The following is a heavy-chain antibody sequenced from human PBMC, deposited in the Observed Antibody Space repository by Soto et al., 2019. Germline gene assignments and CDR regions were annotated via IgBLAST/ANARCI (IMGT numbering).Heavy chain of an antibody. D-gene: IGHD2-2*01. V-gene: IGHV4-39*01. CDR2: IYYSGST. CDR1: GGSISSSSYY. Sequence: SETLSLTCTVSGGSISSSSYYWCWIRHPPGKGLEWIGSIYYSGSTYYNPSLKSRVTISVDTSKNQFSLKLSSVTAADTAVYYCARQRDDCSSTSCYRVIDYWGQGTLVTVS. J-gene: IGHJ4*02. CDR3: ARQRDDCSSTSCYRVIDY.